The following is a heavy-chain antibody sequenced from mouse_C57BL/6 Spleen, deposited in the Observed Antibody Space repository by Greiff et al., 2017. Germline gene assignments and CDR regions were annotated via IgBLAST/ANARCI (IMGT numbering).Heavy chain of an antibody. CDR3: ARHYGSSYYFDY. CDR2: IDPSDSYT. CDR1: GYTFTSYW. Sequence: QVQLQQPGAELVKPGASVKLSCKASGYTFTSYWMQWVKQRPGQGLEWIGEIDPSDSYTNYNQQFKGKATLTVDTSSSTAYMQLSSLTSEDTAVYYCARHYGSSYYFDYWGKGTTLTVSS. V-gene: IGHV1-50*01. J-gene: IGHJ2*01. D-gene: IGHD1-1*01.